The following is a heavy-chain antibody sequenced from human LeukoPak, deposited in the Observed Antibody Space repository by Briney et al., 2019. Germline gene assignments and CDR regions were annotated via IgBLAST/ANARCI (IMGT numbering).Heavy chain of an antibody. CDR3: ASSGDRENIFDY. J-gene: IGHJ4*02. V-gene: IGHV3-48*03. D-gene: IGHD2-21*02. CDR2: ISSSGSTI. Sequence: GGSLRLSCAASGFTFSSYEMNWVRQAPGKGLEWVSYISSSGSTIYYADSVKGRFTISRDNAKNSLYLQMNSPRAEDTAVYYCASSGDRENIFDYWGQGTLVTVSS. CDR1: GFTFSSYE.